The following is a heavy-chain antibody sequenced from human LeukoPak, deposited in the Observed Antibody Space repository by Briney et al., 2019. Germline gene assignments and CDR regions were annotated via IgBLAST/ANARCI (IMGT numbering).Heavy chain of an antibody. J-gene: IGHJ4*02. Sequence: PGGSLRLACAASGFTFSDYAMTWVRQAPGKGLEWVSAISASGGGTFYANSVRGRFTIFRDNSQNTLYLQMNSLRVEDTATYSCTTWYYVAPRLDYWGQGSLVTVSS. V-gene: IGHV3-23*01. CDR2: ISASGGGT. CDR1: GFTFSDYA. D-gene: IGHD6-6*01. CDR3: TTWYYVAPRLDY.